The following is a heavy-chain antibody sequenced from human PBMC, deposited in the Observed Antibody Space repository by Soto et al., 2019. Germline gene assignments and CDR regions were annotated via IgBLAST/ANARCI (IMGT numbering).Heavy chain of an antibody. CDR3: ARVEYCGGDCFGWFDP. CDR1: GYTFTSYG. Sequence: QVQLVQSGAEVKKPGASVKVSCKASGYTFTSYGISWVRQAPGQGLEWMGWISACNGNTNYAQKLQGRVTMTTDTSTSTAYMELRSLRSDDTAVYYCARVEYCGGDCFGWFDPWGQGTLVTVSS. V-gene: IGHV1-18*01. D-gene: IGHD2-21*02. CDR2: ISACNGNT. J-gene: IGHJ5*02.